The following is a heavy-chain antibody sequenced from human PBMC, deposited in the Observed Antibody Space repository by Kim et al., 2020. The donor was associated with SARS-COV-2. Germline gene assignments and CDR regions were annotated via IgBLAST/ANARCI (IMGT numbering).Heavy chain of an antibody. J-gene: IGHJ3*02. Sequence: SQTLSLTCAISGDSVSSNSAAWNWIRQSPSRGLEWLGRTYYRSKWYNDYAVSVKSRITINPDTSKNQFSLQLNSVTPEDTAVYYCARGGNSSGWYLYAFDIWGQGTIVTVSS. CDR3: ARGGNSSGWYLYAFDI. CDR1: GDSVSSNSAA. V-gene: IGHV6-1*01. D-gene: IGHD6-19*01. CDR2: TYYRSKWYN.